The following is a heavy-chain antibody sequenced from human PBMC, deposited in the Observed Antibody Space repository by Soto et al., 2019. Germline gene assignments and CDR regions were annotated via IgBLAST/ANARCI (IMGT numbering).Heavy chain of an antibody. V-gene: IGHV1-69*13. CDR1: GGTFSSYA. D-gene: IGHD3-3*01. Sequence: SVKVSCKASGGTFSSYAISWVRQAPGQGLEWMGGIIPIFGTANYAQKFQGRVTITADESTSTAYMELSSLRSEDTAVYYCARAPTKYYDFWSGYYYYGMDVWGQGTTI. CDR2: IIPIFGTA. CDR3: ARAPTKYYDFWSGYYYYGMDV. J-gene: IGHJ6*02.